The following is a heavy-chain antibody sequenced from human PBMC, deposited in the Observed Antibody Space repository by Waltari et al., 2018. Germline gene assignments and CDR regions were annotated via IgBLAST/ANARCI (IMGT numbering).Heavy chain of an antibody. J-gene: IGHJ4*02. Sequence: QVQLQESGPGLVKPSETLSLTCTVSDGSIRSYYWSWIRQPPGKGLEWIGRIYTSGSTNYNPSLKRRVTMSVDTSKHHFSLKLNSVTAADTAVYYCARTSGWYGGYYFDYWGQGTLVTVSS. V-gene: IGHV4-4*07. D-gene: IGHD6-19*01. CDR2: IYTSGST. CDR1: DGSIRSYY. CDR3: ARTSGWYGGYYFDY.